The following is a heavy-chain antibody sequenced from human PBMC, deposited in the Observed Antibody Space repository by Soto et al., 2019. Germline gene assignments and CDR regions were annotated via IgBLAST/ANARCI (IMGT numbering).Heavy chain of an antibody. CDR1: GYPFTGYY. Sequence: GASVKVSCKASGYPFTGYYLHWVRQAPGQGPEWMGRINVSDGSTRYAQNFQGRVTMTRDTSTTTVYMELSPLRSDDTAVYYCAREAAVAGTAFDHWGQGTLVTVSS. J-gene: IGHJ5*02. D-gene: IGHD6-19*01. CDR3: AREAAVAGTAFDH. CDR2: INVSDGST. V-gene: IGHV1-46*01.